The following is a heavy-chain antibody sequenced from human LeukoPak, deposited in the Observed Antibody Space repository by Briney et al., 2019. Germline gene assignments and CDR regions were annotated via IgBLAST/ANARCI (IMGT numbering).Heavy chain of an antibody. CDR3: AAKSTSSYYFHY. Sequence: SETLSLTCTVSGGSISSYYWSWIRQPPGKGLEWIGYVYYSGSTDYNTSLKSRVTISVDTSKNQFSLKLTSVTAADTAMYYCAAKSTSSYYFHYWGQGALVTVSS. CDR1: GGSISSYY. D-gene: IGHD6-6*01. V-gene: IGHV4-59*01. CDR2: VYYSGST. J-gene: IGHJ4*02.